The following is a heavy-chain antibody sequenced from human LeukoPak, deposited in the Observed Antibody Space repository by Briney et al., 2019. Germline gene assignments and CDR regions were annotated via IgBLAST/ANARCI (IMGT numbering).Heavy chain of an antibody. CDR2: IRGSGET. J-gene: IGHJ5*02. Sequence: PGGSLRLSCAVSGFSARSYYMSWVRQAPGKGLEWVSLIRGSGETFYADSVKGRFSISRDDSKNTVYLQMNSLRIEDTAVYFCARDRAATQGWVEFDPWGQGTLVTVSS. CDR1: GFSARSYY. D-gene: IGHD5-24*01. CDR3: ARDRAATQGWVEFDP. V-gene: IGHV3-66*03.